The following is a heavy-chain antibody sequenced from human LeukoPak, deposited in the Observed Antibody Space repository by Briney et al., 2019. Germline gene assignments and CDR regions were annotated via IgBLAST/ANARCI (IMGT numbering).Heavy chain of an antibody. Sequence: GGSLRLSCAASGFTFSSYAMSWVRQAPGKGLEWVSAISGSGGCTYYADSVKGRFTISRDNSKNTLYLQMNSLRAEDTAVYYCANLESPRIALLGWGQGTLVTVSS. V-gene: IGHV3-23*01. CDR1: GFTFSSYA. CDR2: ISGSGGCT. J-gene: IGHJ4*02. D-gene: IGHD6-13*01. CDR3: ANLESPRIALLG.